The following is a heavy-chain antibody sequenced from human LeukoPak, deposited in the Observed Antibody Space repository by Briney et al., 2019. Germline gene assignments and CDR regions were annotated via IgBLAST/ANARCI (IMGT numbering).Heavy chain of an antibody. CDR3: ARDYRYDSSGYSPHYYYYYGMDV. J-gene: IGHJ6*02. CDR2: ISSSDSTI. CDR1: GFTFSSCE. D-gene: IGHD3-22*01. Sequence: GGSLTLSCAPCGFTFSSCEMNWVRHSPGEGLEGVSYISSSDSTIYYADSVKGRFTISRDNAKNSLYLQMNSLRAEDTAVYYCARDYRYDSSGYSPHYYYYYGMDVWGQGTTVTVSS. V-gene: IGHV3-48*03.